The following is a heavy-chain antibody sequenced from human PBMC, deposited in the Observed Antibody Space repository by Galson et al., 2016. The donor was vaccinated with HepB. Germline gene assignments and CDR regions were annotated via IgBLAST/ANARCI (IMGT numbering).Heavy chain of an antibody. CDR1: GGSMSISSYY. CDR3: SYSGDFTIRNFQH. CDR2: FYYSGST. V-gene: IGHV4-39*01. Sequence: SETLSLTCTVSGGSMSISSYYWGWIRQPPGKGLQWIGRFYYSGSTYYTPSLKSRVTISVDTSKNLFSLKLNSVPVADTAVYCCSYSGDFTIRNFQHWGQGTLVTVSS. D-gene: IGHD2-15*01. J-gene: IGHJ1*01.